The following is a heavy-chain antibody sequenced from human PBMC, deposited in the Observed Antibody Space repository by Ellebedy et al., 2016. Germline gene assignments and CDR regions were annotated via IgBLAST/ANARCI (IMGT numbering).Heavy chain of an antibody. Sequence: ASVKVSCXASGYTFTSYGISWVRQAPGQGLEWMGWISAYNDNTNYAQKLQGRVTMTTDTSTSTAYMELRSLRSDDTAVYYCARDRAYCGGDCYPLYYYYYGMDVWGQGTTVTVSS. J-gene: IGHJ6*02. D-gene: IGHD2-21*02. CDR2: ISAYNDNT. V-gene: IGHV1-18*01. CDR1: GYTFTSYG. CDR3: ARDRAYCGGDCYPLYYYYYGMDV.